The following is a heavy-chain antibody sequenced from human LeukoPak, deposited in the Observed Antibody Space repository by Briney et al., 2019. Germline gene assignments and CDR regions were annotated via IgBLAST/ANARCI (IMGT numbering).Heavy chain of an antibody. CDR1: GCTFTSYG. D-gene: IGHD6-19*01. CDR3: ARVWGSGWPERWGNDY. J-gene: IGHJ4*02. CDR2: ISAYNGNT. V-gene: IGHV1-18*01. Sequence: ASVKVSCKASGCTFTSYGISWVRQAPGQGLEWMGWISAYNGNTNYAQKLQGRVTMTTDTSTSTAYMELRSLRSDDTAVYYCARVWGSGWPERWGNDYWGQGTLVTVSS.